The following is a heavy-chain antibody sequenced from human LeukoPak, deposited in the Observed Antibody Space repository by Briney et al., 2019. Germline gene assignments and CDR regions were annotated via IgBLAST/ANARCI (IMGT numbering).Heavy chain of an antibody. CDR1: GGSISSDDYY. CDR2: IYITGNT. V-gene: IGHV4-61*02. Sequence: SETLSLTCTESGGSISSDDYYWNWIRQPAGRGLEWIGRIYITGNTMYNPSLESRVRMSIDTSKNQVSLTVKSVTAADTAVYYCARGGTLFPFFDSWGQGTLVTVSS. CDR3: ARGGTLFPFFDS. J-gene: IGHJ4*02.